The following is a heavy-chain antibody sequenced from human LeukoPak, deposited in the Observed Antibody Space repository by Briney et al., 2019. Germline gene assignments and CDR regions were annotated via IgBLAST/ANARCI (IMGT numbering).Heavy chain of an antibody. Sequence: PSETLSLTCTVSGGSISSYYWSWIRQPPGKGLEWIGYIYYSGSTNYNPSLKSRVTISVDTSKNQFSLKLSSVTAADTAVYYCARGCAIWSGYYVEYYFDYWGQGTLVTVSS. D-gene: IGHD3-3*01. J-gene: IGHJ4*02. CDR2: IYYSGST. CDR3: ARGCAIWSGYYVEYYFDY. CDR1: GGSISSYY. V-gene: IGHV4-59*12.